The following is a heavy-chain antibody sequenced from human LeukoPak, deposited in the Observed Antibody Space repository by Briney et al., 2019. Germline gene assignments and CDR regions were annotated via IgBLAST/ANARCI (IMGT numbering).Heavy chain of an antibody. Sequence: GGSLRLSCAASGCTFSSYSMNWVRQAPGKGLEWVSSISSSSMYIYYADSVKGRFTISRDNAKNSLYLQMNSLRAEDTAVYYCARVWSGSSPDAFDIWGQGTMVTVSS. CDR1: GCTFSSYS. V-gene: IGHV3-21*01. CDR2: ISSSSMYI. D-gene: IGHD1-26*01. CDR3: ARVWSGSSPDAFDI. J-gene: IGHJ3*02.